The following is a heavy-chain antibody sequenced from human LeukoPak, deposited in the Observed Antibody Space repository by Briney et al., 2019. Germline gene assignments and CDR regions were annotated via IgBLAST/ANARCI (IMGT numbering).Heavy chain of an antibody. V-gene: IGHV4-4*07. CDR2: IYTSGST. CDR3: ARAGILWFGENWFDP. D-gene: IGHD3-10*01. J-gene: IGHJ5*02. Sequence: PSETLSLTCTVSGGSISSYYWSWIRQPAGKGLEWIGRIYTSGSTNYNPSLKSRVTISVDKSKNQFSLKLSSVTAADTAVYYCARAGILWFGENWFDPWGKGTLVTVSS. CDR1: GGSISSYY.